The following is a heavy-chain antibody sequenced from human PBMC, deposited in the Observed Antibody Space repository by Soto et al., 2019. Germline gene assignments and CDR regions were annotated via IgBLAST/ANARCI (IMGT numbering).Heavy chain of an antibody. V-gene: IGHV3-13*01. CDR1: GLTFSRSD. CDR2: IGTGGDT. J-gene: IGHJ2*01. CDR3: AREPLDYITYGWYFEV. Sequence: EEQLVESGGGLVQPGGSLRLSCAASGLTFSRSDMHWVRQATGKGLEWVSAIGTGGDTYYSDSVKGRFTISRENAKNSLYLQMDSLTAEDTAVYYCAREPLDYITYGWYFEVWGRGTLVTVSS. D-gene: IGHD4-4*01.